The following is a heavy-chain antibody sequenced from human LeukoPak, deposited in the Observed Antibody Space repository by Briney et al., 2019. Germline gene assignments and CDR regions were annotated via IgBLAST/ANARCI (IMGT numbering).Heavy chain of an antibody. CDR2: INLKSGGT. CDR3: AREDSTGYSSLDY. D-gene: IGHD3-22*01. V-gene: IGHV1-2*02. J-gene: IGHJ4*02. CDR1: GYTFTGYS. Sequence: ASVKVSCKASGYTFTGYSIHWVRQAPGQGLEWMGWINLKSGGTNYAQKFQARVTMARETSISTAYMELSRLRSDDTAVYYCAREDSTGYSSLDYWGQGTLVTVSS.